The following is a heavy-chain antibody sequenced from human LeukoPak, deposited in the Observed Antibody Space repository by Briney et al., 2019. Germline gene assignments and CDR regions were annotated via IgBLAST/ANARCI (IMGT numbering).Heavy chain of an antibody. CDR2: ITWDGATP. CDR3: AKHSSIWVQSTNYLDF. D-gene: IGHD2/OR15-2a*01. J-gene: IGHJ4*02. Sequence: GGSLRLSGAASGFTIGDSTMHWVRPAAGKGLEWVSLITWDGATPHYADSVKGRFTISRDNSKNSLYLQMNSLRPEDTALYYCAKHSSIWVQSTNYLDFWDQGTLVAVSS. CDR1: GFTIGDST. V-gene: IGHV3-43*01.